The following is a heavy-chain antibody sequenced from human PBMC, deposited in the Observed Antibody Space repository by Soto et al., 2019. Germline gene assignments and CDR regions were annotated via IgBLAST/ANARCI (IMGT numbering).Heavy chain of an antibody. D-gene: IGHD6-13*01. J-gene: IGHJ4*02. CDR2: ISGSGGST. CDR1: GFTFSSYA. CDR3: AKEGEYSSSPGLLFDY. V-gene: IGHV3-23*01. Sequence: GGSLRLSCAASGFTFSSYAMSWVRQAPGKGLEWVSAISGSGGSTYYADSVKGRFTISRDNSKNTLYLQMNSLRAEDTAVYYCAKEGEYSSSPGLLFDYWGQGTLVTVSS.